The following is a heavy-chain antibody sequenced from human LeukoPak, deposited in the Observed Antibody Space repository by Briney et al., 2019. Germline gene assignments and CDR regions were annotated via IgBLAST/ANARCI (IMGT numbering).Heavy chain of an antibody. CDR3: ARGPRRGIAAAGTNYFDY. Sequence: SVKVSCKASGGTFSSYAISWVRQAPGQGLEGMGGIIPIFGTANYAQKFQGRVTITADESTSTAYMELSSLRSDDTAVYYCARGPRRGIAAAGTNYFDYWGQGTLVTVSS. D-gene: IGHD6-13*01. CDR1: GGTFSSYA. CDR2: IIPIFGTA. J-gene: IGHJ4*02. V-gene: IGHV1-69*13.